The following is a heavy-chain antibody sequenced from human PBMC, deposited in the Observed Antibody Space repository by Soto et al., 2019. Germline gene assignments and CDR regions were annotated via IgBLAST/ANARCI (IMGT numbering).Heavy chain of an antibody. CDR1: VDSISSGGSY. CDR3: ARAGGTVAAINFYGLDV. D-gene: IGHD1-26*01. Sequence: SLSVTCTVSVDSISSGGSYWTWILQHPGKGLEWIGYTYYIGSPYYNPSLQSRVTISVDTSKNQVSLKLSSVTAADTAVYYCARAGGTVAAINFYGLDVWGQGTTVTVSS. J-gene: IGHJ6*02. V-gene: IGHV4-31*03. CDR2: TYYIGSP.